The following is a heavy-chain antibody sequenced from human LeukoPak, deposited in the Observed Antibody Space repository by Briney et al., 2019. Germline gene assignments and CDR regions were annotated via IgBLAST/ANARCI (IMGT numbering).Heavy chain of an antibody. D-gene: IGHD6-13*01. J-gene: IGHJ4*02. V-gene: IGHV5-51*01. CDR2: IYPGDSDT. Sequence: GESLKISCKGSGYSFFRYWIGWVRQTPGKGLEWMGIIYPGDSDTRYSPSFQGQVTISADKSISTAYLQWSSLKASDSAMYYCARWEQQLGFDYWGQGTLVTVSS. CDR1: GYSFFRYW. CDR3: ARWEQQLGFDY.